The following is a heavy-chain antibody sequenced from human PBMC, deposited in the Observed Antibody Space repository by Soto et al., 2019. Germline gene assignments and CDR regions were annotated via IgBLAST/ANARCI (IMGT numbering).Heavy chain of an antibody. Sequence: QVQLVESGGGVVQPGRSLRLSCAASGFTFSSYGMHWVRQAPGKGLEWVAVISYDGSNKYYADSVKGRFTISRDNSKNTLYLQMNSLRAEDTAVYYCAKEWRCSGYYYFDYWGQGTLVTVSS. CDR3: AKEWRCSGYYYFDY. CDR2: ISYDGSNK. V-gene: IGHV3-30*18. CDR1: GFTFSSYG. J-gene: IGHJ4*02. D-gene: IGHD3-22*01.